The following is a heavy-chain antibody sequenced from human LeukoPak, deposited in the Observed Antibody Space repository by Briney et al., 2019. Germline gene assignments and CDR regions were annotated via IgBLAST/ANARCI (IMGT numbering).Heavy chain of an antibody. V-gene: IGHV3-23*01. D-gene: IGHD3-10*01. J-gene: IGHJ4*02. Sequence: GGSLRLSCAASGFTFSNYAMSWVRQAPGKGLEWVSAITGGVGSTHYADSVKGRFTISRDNSKNTLYLQMNSPRAEDTAIYYCAKDIGVLDYWGQGTLVTISS. CDR1: GFTFSNYA. CDR3: AKDIGVLDY. CDR2: ITGGVGST.